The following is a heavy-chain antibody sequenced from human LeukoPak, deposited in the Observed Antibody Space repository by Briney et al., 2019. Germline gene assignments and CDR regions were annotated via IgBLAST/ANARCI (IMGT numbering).Heavy chain of an antibody. D-gene: IGHD2-15*01. J-gene: IGHJ5*02. CDR3: ARRSCSGGSCYRWFDP. CDR2: IYPGDSDT. CDR1: VYSFTSYG. Sequence: PGESLKISCKGSVYSFTSYGIGWVRQMPGKGPEWRGIIYPGDSDTRHTPSFQGQVTLSADKSIRTAYPQWSSLKASDTAMYYCARRSCSGGSCYRWFDPWGQGTLVTVSS. V-gene: IGHV5-51*01.